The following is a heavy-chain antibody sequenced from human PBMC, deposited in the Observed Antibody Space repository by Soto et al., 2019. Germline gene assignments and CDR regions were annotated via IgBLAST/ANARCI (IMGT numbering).Heavy chain of an antibody. CDR3: SRGICSSTSCYVPYYYYMDV. CDR1: GYSFTSYW. CDR2: IYPGDSDT. D-gene: IGHD2-2*01. V-gene: IGHV5-51*01. J-gene: IGHJ6*03. Sequence: PGESLKISCKGSGYSFTSYWIGWVRQMPGKGLEWMGIIYPGDSDTRYSPSFQGQVTISADKSISTAYLQWSSLKASDTAMYYCSRGICSSTSCYVPYYYYMDVWGKGTAVTVSS.